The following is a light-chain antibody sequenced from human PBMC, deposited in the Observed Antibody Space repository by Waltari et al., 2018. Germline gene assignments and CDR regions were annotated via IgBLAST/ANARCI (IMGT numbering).Light chain of an antibody. V-gene: IGLV2-8*01. J-gene: IGLJ2*01. Sequence: QSALSQPPSASGSPGQSVTISCTGTSSDVGGYNYVSWYQQHPGKAPKFVIYEVTKRPSGVPDRFSGSNSGNTASLTISGLQAEDEADYYCSSYAGSNIVVFGGGTKLTVL. CDR1: SSDVGGYNY. CDR3: SSYAGSNIVV. CDR2: EVT.